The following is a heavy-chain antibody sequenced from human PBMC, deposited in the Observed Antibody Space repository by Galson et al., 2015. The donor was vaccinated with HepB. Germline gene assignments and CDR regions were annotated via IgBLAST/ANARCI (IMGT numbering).Heavy chain of an antibody. CDR2: ISTTRGNT. V-gene: IGHV1-18*01. D-gene: IGHD3-9*01. CDR1: GYTFNKYG. J-gene: IGHJ4*02. CDR3: ARDVDWARDY. Sequence: QSGAEVKKPGSSVKVSCKASGYTFNKYGICWVRQAPGQGLEWMGWISTTRGNTTHAQNFQGRVTMTTETSTNTAYMELRSLRSADTAVYYCARDVDWARDYWGQGTLVAVSS.